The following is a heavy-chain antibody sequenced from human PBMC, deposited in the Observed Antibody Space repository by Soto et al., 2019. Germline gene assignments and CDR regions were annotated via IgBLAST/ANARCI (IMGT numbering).Heavy chain of an antibody. CDR3: AIFDYGGFMAP. CDR1: GYTFTSYA. CDR2: INAGNGNT. V-gene: IGHV1-3*03. Sequence: ASVKVSCKASGYTFTSYAMHWVRQAPGQRLEWMGWINAGNGNTKYSQKFQGRVTMTEDTSTDTAYMELSSLRSEDMAVYYCAIFDYGGFMAPWGQGTLVTVSS. J-gene: IGHJ5*02. D-gene: IGHD4-17*01.